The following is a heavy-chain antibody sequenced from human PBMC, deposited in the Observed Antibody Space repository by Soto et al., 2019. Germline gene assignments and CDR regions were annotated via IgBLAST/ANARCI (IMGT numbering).Heavy chain of an antibody. V-gene: IGHV3-23*01. CDR1: GFSFSSYS. D-gene: IGHD3-10*01. J-gene: IGHJ4*02. CDR2: FRTGGDDGTT. Sequence: GGSLRLSCAASGFSFSSYSMSWVRQAPGKGLEWVSGFRTGGDDGTTYYADSVKGRFTISRDNSKNTLFLQMNSLRVEDTGIYYCAKKVNSGPGSQYFDYWGQGTLVTVSS. CDR3: AKKVNSGPGSQYFDY.